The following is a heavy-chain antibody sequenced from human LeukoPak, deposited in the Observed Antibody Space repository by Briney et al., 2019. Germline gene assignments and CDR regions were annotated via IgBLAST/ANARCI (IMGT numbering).Heavy chain of an antibody. Sequence: GASVKVSCKASGYTFTGYYMHWVRQAPGQGLEWMGWINPNSGGTNYAQKFQGRVTMTRDTSISTAYMELSRLRSDDTAVYYCARGRWLQFAYFDYWGQGTLVTVSS. V-gene: IGHV1-2*02. CDR3: ARGRWLQFAYFDY. CDR2: INPNSGGT. J-gene: IGHJ4*02. CDR1: GYTFTGYY. D-gene: IGHD5-12*01.